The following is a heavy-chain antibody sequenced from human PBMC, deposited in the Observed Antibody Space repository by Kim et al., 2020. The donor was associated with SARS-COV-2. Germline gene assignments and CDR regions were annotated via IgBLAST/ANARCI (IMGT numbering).Heavy chain of an antibody. D-gene: IGHD3-10*01. CDR1: GFIFSNAW. V-gene: IGHV3-15*01. J-gene: IGHJ4*02. Sequence: GGSLRLSCVTSGFIFSNAWMNWVRQAPGKGLEWVGRIKSEVNGGTQYYAAPVKGRFTISRDESKNTLYLQMNSLNTEDTGVYHCTTTRGVGASLNYWGQGTLVTVSS. CDR3: TTTRGVGASLNY. CDR2: IKSEVNGGTQ.